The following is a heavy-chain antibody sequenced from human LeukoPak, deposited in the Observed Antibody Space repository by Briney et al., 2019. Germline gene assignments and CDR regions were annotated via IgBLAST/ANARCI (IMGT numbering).Heavy chain of an antibody. CDR1: GGSFSGYY. CDR2: INHSGST. J-gene: IGHJ3*02. Sequence: SETLSLTCAVYGGSFSGYYWSWIRQPPGKGLEWIGEINHSGSTNYNPSLKSRVTISVDTSKNQFSLKLSSVTAADTAVYYCARVMRYSWVRAFDIWGQGTMVTVSS. D-gene: IGHD5-18*01. CDR3: ARVMRYSWVRAFDI. V-gene: IGHV4-34*01.